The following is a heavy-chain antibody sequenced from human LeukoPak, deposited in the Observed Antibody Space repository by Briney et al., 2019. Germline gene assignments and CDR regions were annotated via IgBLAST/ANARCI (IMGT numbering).Heavy chain of an antibody. Sequence: SVKVSCKASGGTFSSYAISWVRQAPGQGLEWMGGIMPIFGTANYAQKFQGRVTITADESTSTAYMELSSLRSEDTAVYYCASDLVVPAAINYYYYGMDVWGQGTTVTVSS. J-gene: IGHJ6*02. CDR1: GGTFSSYA. CDR3: ASDLVVPAAINYYYYGMDV. V-gene: IGHV1-69*13. D-gene: IGHD2-2*02. CDR2: IMPIFGTA.